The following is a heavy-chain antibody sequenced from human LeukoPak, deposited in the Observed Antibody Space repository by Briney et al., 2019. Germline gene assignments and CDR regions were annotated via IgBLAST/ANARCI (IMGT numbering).Heavy chain of an antibody. CDR3: ARGPRFGELLWHWFDP. CDR1: GGSFSGYY. Sequence: PSETLSLTCAVYGGSFSGYYWSWIRQPPGKGLEWIGEINHGGSTNSNPSLKSRVTISVDTSKNQFSLKLRSVTAADTAVYYCARGPRFGELLWHWFDPWGQGTLVTVSS. CDR2: INHGGST. J-gene: IGHJ5*02. D-gene: IGHD3-10*01. V-gene: IGHV4-34*01.